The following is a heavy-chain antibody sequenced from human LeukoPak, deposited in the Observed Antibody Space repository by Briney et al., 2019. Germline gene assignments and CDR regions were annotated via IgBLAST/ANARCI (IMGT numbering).Heavy chain of an antibody. CDR1: GFTFSSYG. CDR3: AKGGPAYYGYFDY. V-gene: IGHV3-30*02. D-gene: IGHD3-22*01. CDR2: IRYDGSNK. Sequence: PGGSLRLSCAASGFTFSSYGMHWVRQAPGKGLEWVAFIRYDGSNKYYADSVKGRFTISRDNSKNTLYLQMNSLRAEDTAVYYCAKGGPAYYGYFDYWGQGTLVTVSS. J-gene: IGHJ4*02.